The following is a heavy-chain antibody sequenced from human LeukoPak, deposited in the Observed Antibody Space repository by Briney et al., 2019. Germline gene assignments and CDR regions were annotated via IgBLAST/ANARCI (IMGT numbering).Heavy chain of an antibody. D-gene: IGHD2-8*01. CDR1: GDSVSSNSGA. CDR3: ARSLLVGYAGDNNRFDP. Sequence: SQTLSLTCAISGDSVSSNSGAWNWIRQSPSRGLEWLGRTYYRSKWYNDYAVSVKSRITIDPDTSKNQFSLHLNSVTPEDTAVYYCARSLLVGYAGDNNRFDPWGQGTLVTVSS. CDR2: TYYRSKWYN. J-gene: IGHJ5*02. V-gene: IGHV6-1*01.